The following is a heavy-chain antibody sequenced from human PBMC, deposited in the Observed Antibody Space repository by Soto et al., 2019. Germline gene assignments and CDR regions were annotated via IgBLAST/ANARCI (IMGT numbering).Heavy chain of an antibody. J-gene: IGHJ5*02. Sequence: SQTLSLTCAISGDSVSSNSAAWNWIRQSPSRGLEWLGRTYYRSKWYNDYAVSVKSRITINPDTSKNQFSLQLNSVTPEDTAVYYCAREMIFIAAAGKGATQYNWFDPWGQGTLVTVSS. CDR2: TYYRSKWYN. CDR3: AREMIFIAAAGKGATQYNWFDP. V-gene: IGHV6-1*01. D-gene: IGHD6-13*01. CDR1: GDSVSSNSAA.